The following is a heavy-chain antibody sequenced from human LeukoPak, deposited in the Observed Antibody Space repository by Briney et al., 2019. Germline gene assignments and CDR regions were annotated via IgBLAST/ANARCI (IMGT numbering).Heavy chain of an antibody. CDR1: GGSISSSSYY. V-gene: IGHV4-39*01. Sequence: SETLSLTCTVSGGSISSSSYYWGWIRQPPGKGLEWIGSIYYSGSTYYNPSLKSRVTISVDTSKNQFSLKLSSVTAADTAVYYCARRFVVPAADIDYWGQGTLVTVSS. CDR3: ARRFVVPAADIDY. J-gene: IGHJ4*02. CDR2: IYYSGST. D-gene: IGHD2-2*01.